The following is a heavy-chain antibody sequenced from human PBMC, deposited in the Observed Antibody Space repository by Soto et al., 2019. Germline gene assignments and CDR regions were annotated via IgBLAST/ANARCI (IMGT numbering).Heavy chain of an antibody. CDR3: ARGWGGYFQH. CDR1: GGSISSYY. V-gene: IGHV4-59*01. CDR2: IYYSGST. Sequence: PSETLSLTYTVSGGSISSYYWSWIRQPPGKGLEWIGYIYYSGSTNYNPSLKSRVTISVDTSKNQFSLKLSSVTAADTAVYYCARGWGGYFQHWGQGTLVTV. J-gene: IGHJ1*01. D-gene: IGHD7-27*01.